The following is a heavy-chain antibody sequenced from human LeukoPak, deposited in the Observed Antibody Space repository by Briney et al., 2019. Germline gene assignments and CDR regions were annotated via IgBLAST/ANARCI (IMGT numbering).Heavy chain of an antibody. V-gene: IGHV3-66*01. CDR1: GFTVSSNS. D-gene: IGHD3-22*01. CDR2: IYSGGST. Sequence: GGSLRLSCTVSGFTVSSNSMSWVRQAPGKGLEWVSVIYSGGSTYYADSVKGRFTISRDNSKNTLYLQMNSLRAEDTAVYYCARIQASYYYDSSGYNRPNYYFDYWGQGTLVTVSS. CDR3: ARIQASYYYDSSGYNRPNYYFDY. J-gene: IGHJ4*02.